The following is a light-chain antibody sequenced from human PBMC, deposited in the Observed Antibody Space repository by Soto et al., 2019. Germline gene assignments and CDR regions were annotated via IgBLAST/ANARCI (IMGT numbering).Light chain of an antibody. CDR3: QQYNNCPPSIT. J-gene: IGKJ5*01. Sequence: EIVMTQSPATLSVSPGERATLSCRASQSVSSNLAWYQQKPGQAPRLLIYGASTRATGIPARFSGSGSGTEFTLTISSLQSEDFAVYYCQQYNNCPPSITFCQGTRLEIK. CDR1: QSVSSN. CDR2: GAS. V-gene: IGKV3-15*01.